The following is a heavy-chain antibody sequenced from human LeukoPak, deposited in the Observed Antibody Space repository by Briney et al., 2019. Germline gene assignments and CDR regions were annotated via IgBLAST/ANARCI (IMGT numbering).Heavy chain of an antibody. V-gene: IGHV3-23*01. J-gene: IGHJ3*02. D-gene: IGHD3-16*01. CDR1: GFTFSSSYA. Sequence: GGSLRLSCAASGFTFSSSYAMSWVRQAPGKGLEWVSGISGSGGATYYADSVKGRFTISRDNSKNTLYLQMNSLRAEDTAVYYCAKGAFGGVYAFTIWGHGTMVTVSS. CDR2: ISGSGGAT. CDR3: AKGAFGGVYAFTI.